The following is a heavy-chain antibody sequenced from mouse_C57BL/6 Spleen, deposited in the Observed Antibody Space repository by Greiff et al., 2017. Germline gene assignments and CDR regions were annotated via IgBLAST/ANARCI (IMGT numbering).Heavy chain of an antibody. Sequence: QVQLQQPGAELVMPGASVKLSCKASGYTFTSYWMHWVKQRPGQGLEWIGEIDPSDSYPNYNQKFKGKSTLAVDKSSITAYMQRSSLASEASAVYYGAKGHDGGAMCDWGQGASVTVSS. V-gene: IGHV1-69*01. CDR1: GYTFTSYW. CDR3: AKGHDGGAMCD. J-gene: IGHJ4*01. CDR2: IDPSDSYP. D-gene: IGHD2-3*01.